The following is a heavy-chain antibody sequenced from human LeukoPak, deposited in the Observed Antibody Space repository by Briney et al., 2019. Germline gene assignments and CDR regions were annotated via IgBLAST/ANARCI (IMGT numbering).Heavy chain of an antibody. J-gene: IGHJ4*02. D-gene: IGHD3-16*02. Sequence: ASVKVSCKASGGTFSSYAISWVRQATGQGLEWMGRIIPIFGTANYAQKFQGRVTITTDESTSTAYMELSSLRSEDTAVYYCARDRLEITFGGVNVASEKDLCFDYWGQGTLVTVSS. V-gene: IGHV1-69*05. CDR3: ARDRLEITFGGVNVASEKDLCFDY. CDR1: GGTFSSYA. CDR2: IIPIFGTA.